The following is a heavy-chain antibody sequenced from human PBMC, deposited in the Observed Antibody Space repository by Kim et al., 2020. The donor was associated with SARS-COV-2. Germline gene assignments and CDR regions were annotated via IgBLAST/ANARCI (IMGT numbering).Heavy chain of an antibody. J-gene: IGHJ3*02. CDR1: GGSISSYY. Sequence: SETLSLTCTVSGGSISSYYWSWIRQPPGKGLEWIGYIYYSGSTNYNPSLKSRVTISVDTSKNQFSLKLSSVTAADTAVYYCAREPDNDYGGNSPAFDIWGQGTMVTVSS. CDR3: AREPDNDYGGNSPAFDI. CDR2: IYYSGST. V-gene: IGHV4-59*01. D-gene: IGHD4-17*01.